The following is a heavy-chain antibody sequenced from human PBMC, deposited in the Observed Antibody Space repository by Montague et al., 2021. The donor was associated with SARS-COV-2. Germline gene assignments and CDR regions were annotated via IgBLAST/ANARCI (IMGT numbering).Heavy chain of an antibody. CDR2: IYYSGST. J-gene: IGHJ4*02. CDR3: ASSSYSSRGYYFDY. D-gene: IGHD6-19*01. Sequence: SETLSLTCTVSGVSLSSSSFYWGWIRQPPGKGLEWIGSIYYSGSTYYNPSLKSRVSISVDTSKKQLSLRLTSVTAADTAVYYCASSSYSSRGYYFDYWGQGTLVAVSS. CDR1: GVSLSSSSFY. V-gene: IGHV4-39*01.